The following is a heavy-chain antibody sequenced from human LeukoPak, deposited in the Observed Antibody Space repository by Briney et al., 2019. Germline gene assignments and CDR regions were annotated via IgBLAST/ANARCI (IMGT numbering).Heavy chain of an antibody. CDR2: ISYDGSNK. D-gene: IGHD2-15*01. J-gene: IGHJ4*02. CDR3: ARDIGWVVDTGCFDY. V-gene: IGHV3-30-3*01. CDR1: GFTFSSYA. Sequence: GRSLRLSCAASGFTFSSYAMHWVRQAPGKGLEWVAVISYDGSNKYYADSVKGRFTISRDNSKNTLYLQMNSLRAEDTAVYCCARDIGWVVDTGCFDYWGQGTLVTVSS.